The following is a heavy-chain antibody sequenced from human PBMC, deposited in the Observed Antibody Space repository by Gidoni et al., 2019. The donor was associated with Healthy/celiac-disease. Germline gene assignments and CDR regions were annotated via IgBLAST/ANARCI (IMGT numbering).Heavy chain of an antibody. Sequence: QITLKESGPTLVKPTQPLTLHCTFPGFSLSTSGVGVGWLRQPPGKALEWLALIYWNADKRYSPSLKSRLTITKDTSKNQVVLTMTNMDPVDTATYYCAHRRRGWEWLRSLDYWGQGTLVTVSS. J-gene: IGHJ4*02. CDR1: GFSLSTSGVG. D-gene: IGHD5-12*01. CDR2: IYWNADK. CDR3: AHRRRGWEWLRSLDY. V-gene: IGHV2-5*01.